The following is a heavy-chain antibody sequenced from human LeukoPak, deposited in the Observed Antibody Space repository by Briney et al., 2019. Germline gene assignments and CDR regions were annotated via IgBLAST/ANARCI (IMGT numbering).Heavy chain of an antibody. CDR2: ISAYNGNT. J-gene: IGHJ5*02. V-gene: IGHV1-18*01. Sequence: ASVTVSCTASGYTFTSYGISWVRQAPGQGLEWMGWISAYNGNTNYAQKLQGRVTMTTVTSTSTAYMELRSLRSDDTAVYYCARGLGYRYDILTGYYIGNWFDPWGQGTLVTVSS. D-gene: IGHD3-9*01. CDR3: ARGLGYRYDILTGYYIGNWFDP. CDR1: GYTFTSYG.